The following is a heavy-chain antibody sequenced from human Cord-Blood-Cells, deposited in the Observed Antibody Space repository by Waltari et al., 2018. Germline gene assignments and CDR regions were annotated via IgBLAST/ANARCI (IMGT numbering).Heavy chain of an antibody. Sequence: QVQLVQSGAEVKKPGASVKVSCKASGYTFTGYSMHWGRQAPGQGLEWMGWINPNSGGTNDAQKFQGRVTMTRDTSISTAYMELSRLRSDDTAVYYCARDGGSYYNDYWGQGTLVTVSS. CDR2: INPNSGGT. V-gene: IGHV1-2*02. D-gene: IGHD1-26*01. J-gene: IGHJ4*02. CDR3: ARDGGSYYNDY. CDR1: GYTFTGYS.